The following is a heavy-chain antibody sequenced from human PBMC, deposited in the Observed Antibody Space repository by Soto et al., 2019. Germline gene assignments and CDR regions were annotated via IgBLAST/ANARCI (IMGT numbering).Heavy chain of an antibody. CDR1: GFTFSSYG. D-gene: IGHD3-3*01. CDR2: IWYDGSNK. CDR3: AREGQGFWSGYPPTVIDP. J-gene: IGHJ5*02. Sequence: GGSLRLSCAASGFTFSSYGMHWVRQAPGKGLEWVAVIWYDGSNKYYADSVKGRFTISRDNSKNTLYLQMNSLRAEDTAVYYCAREGQGFWSGYPPTVIDPWGQGTLVTVSS. V-gene: IGHV3-33*01.